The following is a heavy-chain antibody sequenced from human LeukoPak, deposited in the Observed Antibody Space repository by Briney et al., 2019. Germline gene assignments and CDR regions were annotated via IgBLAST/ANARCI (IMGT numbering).Heavy chain of an antibody. CDR1: GYTFTSYY. V-gene: IGHV1-46*01. CDR3: ARGDFHGSESYYHDAFDI. CDR2: INPSGGST. J-gene: IGHJ3*02. Sequence: ASVKVSCKASGYTFTSYYMHWVRQAPGQGLEWMGIINPSGGSTSYAQKFQGRVTMTRDTSTSTVYMELSSLRSEDTAVYYCARGDFHGSESYYHDAFDIWGQGTMVPSLQ. D-gene: IGHD3-10*01.